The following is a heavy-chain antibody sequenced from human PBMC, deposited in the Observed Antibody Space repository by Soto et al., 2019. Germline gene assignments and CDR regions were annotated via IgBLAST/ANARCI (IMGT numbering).Heavy chain of an antibody. D-gene: IGHD3-22*01. Sequence: PGGSLRLSCAASGFTVSSNYMSWVRQAPGKGLEWVSVIYSGGRTYYTDSVKGRFTISRDDSKSTLYLQMNSLRAEDTAVYYCARDFKDYYYDSSGSLGYWGQGTLVTVSS. CDR3: ARDFKDYYYDSSGSLGY. CDR2: IYSGGRT. J-gene: IGHJ4*02. CDR1: GFTVSSNY. V-gene: IGHV3-66*01.